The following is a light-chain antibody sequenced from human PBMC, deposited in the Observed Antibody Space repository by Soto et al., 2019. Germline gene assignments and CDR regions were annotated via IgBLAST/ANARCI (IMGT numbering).Light chain of an antibody. CDR1: SSNIGAGYD. Sequence: QSVLTQPPSVSGAPGQRVTISCTGSSSNIGAGYDVHWYQQLPGTAPKLVIYGNRNRPSGVPDRFSGSKSGTSASLAITGLQAEDEADYYCQSYDPTLRTSLFGGGTQLTVL. CDR3: QSYDPTLRTSL. CDR2: GNR. V-gene: IGLV1-40*01. J-gene: IGLJ2*01.